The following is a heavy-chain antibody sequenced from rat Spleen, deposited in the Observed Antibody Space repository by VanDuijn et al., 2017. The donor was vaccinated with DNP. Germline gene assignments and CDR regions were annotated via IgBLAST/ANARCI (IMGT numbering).Heavy chain of an antibody. Sequence: EVQLQESGPGLVKPSQSLSLTCSVTGYSITSSYRWNWIRKFPGHKLEWMGFINSAGSTDYTPSLKSRISITRDTSKNQFFLQVNSVTTEDTATYYWARWDHDIGFAYWGQGTLVTVSS. CDR2: INSAGST. CDR3: ARWDHDIGFAY. D-gene: IGHD1-9*01. J-gene: IGHJ3*01. CDR1: GYSITSSYR. V-gene: IGHV3-3*01.